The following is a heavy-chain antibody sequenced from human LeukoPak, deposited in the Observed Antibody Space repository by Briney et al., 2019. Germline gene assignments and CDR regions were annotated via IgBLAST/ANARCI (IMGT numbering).Heavy chain of an antibody. CDR1: GDSISSGAYY. CDR3: ARVAAATTNPRFDF. J-gene: IGHJ4*02. Sequence: SETLSLTCTISGDSISSGAYYWSWVRQLPEKGLDWIGYIGYTGDTYYNPSLGSRTTTSKDTSKTQFSLRLDSLTAADTAVYYCARVAAATTNPRFDFWGQGTLVTVSS. D-gene: IGHD1-1*01. CDR2: IGYTGDT. V-gene: IGHV4-31*03.